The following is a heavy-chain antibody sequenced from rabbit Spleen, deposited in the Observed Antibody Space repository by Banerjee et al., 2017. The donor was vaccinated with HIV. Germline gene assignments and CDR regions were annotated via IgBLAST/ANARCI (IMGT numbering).Heavy chain of an antibody. CDR2: IATSSSGTT. CDR1: GFSFSSGHD. V-gene: IGHV1S40*01. Sequence: QQLVESGGDLVKPGASLTLTCTASGFSFSSGHDMCWVRQAPEKGLEWIACIATSSSGTTYYASWAKGRFTISKTSPTTVTLQMTSLTAADTATYLCVRGASSSGYYSLWGQGTPVTVS. D-gene: IGHD1-1*01. J-gene: IGHJ3*01. CDR3: VRGASSSGYYSL.